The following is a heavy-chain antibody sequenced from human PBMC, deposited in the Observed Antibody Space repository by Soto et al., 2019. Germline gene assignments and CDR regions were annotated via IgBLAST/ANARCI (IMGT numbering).Heavy chain of an antibody. CDR1: GFTFSSYG. J-gene: IGHJ4*02. Sequence: QVQLVESGGGVVQPGRSLRLSCAASGFTFSSYGMHWVRQAPGKGLEWVEVIWYDGSNKYHADSVKGRFTISRDNSKNTLFLQMNSLRAEDTAVYYCAREGSVEATSGGPLDYWGQGTLVTVSS. CDR2: IWYDGSNK. D-gene: IGHD1-26*01. CDR3: AREGSVEATSGGPLDY. V-gene: IGHV3-33*01.